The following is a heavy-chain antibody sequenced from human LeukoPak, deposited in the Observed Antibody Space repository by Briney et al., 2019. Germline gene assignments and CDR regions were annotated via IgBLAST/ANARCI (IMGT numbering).Heavy chain of an antibody. D-gene: IGHD3-22*01. CDR3: ARSRADSSGYYYDGGGSDAFDI. CDR2: INPNSGGT. Sequence: SVKVSCKASGYTFTGYYMHWVRQAPGQGLEWMGWINPNSGGTNYAQKFQGRVTMTRDTSISTAYMELSRLRTDGTGVYYCARSRADSSGYYYDGGGSDAFDIWGQGTMVTVSS. CDR1: GYTFTGYY. V-gene: IGHV1-2*02. J-gene: IGHJ3*02.